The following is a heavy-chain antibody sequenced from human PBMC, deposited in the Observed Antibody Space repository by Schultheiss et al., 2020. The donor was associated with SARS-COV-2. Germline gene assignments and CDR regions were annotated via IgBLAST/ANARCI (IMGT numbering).Heavy chain of an antibody. V-gene: IGHV3-74*01. Sequence: GGSLRLSCVASGFRFSSCWMHWVRQAPGKGLVWVSRINAAGTDPYYAGSVKGRFSISRDNAKNTLYLQMNGLRAEDTAIYYCSRNFDYGDNDAFGIWGQGTVVTVSS. D-gene: IGHD4-17*01. J-gene: IGHJ3*02. CDR3: SRNFDYGDNDAFGI. CDR1: GFRFSSCW. CDR2: INAAGTDP.